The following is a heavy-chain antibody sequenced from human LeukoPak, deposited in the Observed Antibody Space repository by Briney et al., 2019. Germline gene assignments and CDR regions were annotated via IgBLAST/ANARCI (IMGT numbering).Heavy chain of an antibody. J-gene: IGHJ4*02. CDR2: TLFDGSNA. Sequence: GGSLRLSCAASGFIFNEYGMHWVRQAPGKGLEWVAVTLFDGSNAYYADSVKGRFTISRDNSENTLYLQMNSLRVEDTAVYYCAKGPFYGSGTLDYWGQGTLVTVSS. D-gene: IGHD3-10*01. CDR1: GFIFNEYG. V-gene: IGHV3-30*18. CDR3: AKGPFYGSGTLDY.